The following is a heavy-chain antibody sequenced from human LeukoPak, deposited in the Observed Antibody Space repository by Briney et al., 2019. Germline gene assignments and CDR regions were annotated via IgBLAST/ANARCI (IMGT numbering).Heavy chain of an antibody. D-gene: IGHD3-3*01. J-gene: IGHJ5*02. CDR1: GSSISDNYY. CDR3: ARHNYYHFWSTLNWFDP. V-gene: IGHV4-38-2*02. CDR2: GYHSGST. Sequence: PSETLSLTCTIFGSSISDNYYWGWIRRPPGKGLEWIGSGYHSGSTYYNPSLKSRVTLSVDTSNNHFSLKLRSVTAADTAVYYCARHNYYHFWSTLNWFDPWGQGTLVTVSS.